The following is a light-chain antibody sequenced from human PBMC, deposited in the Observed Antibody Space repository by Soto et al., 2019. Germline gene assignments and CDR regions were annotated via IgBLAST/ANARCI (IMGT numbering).Light chain of an antibody. V-gene: IGKV3-15*01. CDR2: GAS. CDR3: PQYNNWPPIT. Sequence: EIVMTQSPATLSVSPGERVTLSCRASQSVSSNLAWYQQKPGQAPRLLIYGASTRATGIPARFSGSGSGTEFTLTISSLQSEDFAVYYCPQYNNWPPITFGQGTRLEIK. J-gene: IGKJ5*01. CDR1: QSVSSN.